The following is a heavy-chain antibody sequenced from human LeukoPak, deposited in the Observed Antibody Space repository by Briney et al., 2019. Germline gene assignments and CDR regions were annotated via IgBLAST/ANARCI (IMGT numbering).Heavy chain of an antibody. D-gene: IGHD1-26*01. CDR3: ARKSLPHLYYFDY. CDR1: GGSFSGYY. CDR2: INHSGST. V-gene: IGHV4-34*01. J-gene: IGHJ4*02. Sequence: SETLSLTCAVYGGSFSGYYWSWIRQPPGKGLEWIGEINHSGSTNYNPSLKSRVTISVDTSKNQFSLKLSSVTAADTAVYYCARKSLPHLYYFDYWGQGTLVTVSS.